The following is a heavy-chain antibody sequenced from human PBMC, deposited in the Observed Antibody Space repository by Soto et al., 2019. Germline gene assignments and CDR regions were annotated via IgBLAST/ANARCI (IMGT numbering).Heavy chain of an antibody. CDR3: ATGSYGSGSSNGYYGMDV. D-gene: IGHD3-10*01. Sequence: GSLRLSCAASGFTFSSYSMNWVRQAPGKGLEWVSSISSSSSYIYYADSVKGRFTISRDNAKNSLYLQMNSLRAEDTAVYYCATGSYGSGSSNGYYGMDVWGQGTPVTVSS. V-gene: IGHV3-21*01. CDR2: ISSSSSYI. J-gene: IGHJ6*02. CDR1: GFTFSSYS.